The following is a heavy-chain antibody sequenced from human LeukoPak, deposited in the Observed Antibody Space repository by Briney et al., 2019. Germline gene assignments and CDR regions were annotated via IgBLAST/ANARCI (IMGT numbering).Heavy chain of an antibody. J-gene: IGHJ4*02. CDR2: INSDGSST. Sequence: GGSLRLSCAASGFTFSSYWMHWVRQAPGKGLVWVSRINSDGSSTSYADSVKGRFTISRDNAKNTLYLQMNSLRAEDTAVYYCARQGTIAAAEIDYWGQGTLVTASS. V-gene: IGHV3-74*01. CDR3: ARQGTIAAAEIDY. D-gene: IGHD6-13*01. CDR1: GFTFSSYW.